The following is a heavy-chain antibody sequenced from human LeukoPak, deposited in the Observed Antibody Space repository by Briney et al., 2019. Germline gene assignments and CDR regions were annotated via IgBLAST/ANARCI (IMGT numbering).Heavy chain of an antibody. J-gene: IGHJ4*02. CDR2: ISGSGGST. D-gene: IGHD6-13*01. CDR1: GFTFSSYA. Sequence: GGSLRLSCAASGFTFSSYAMSWVRQAPGKGLEWVSAISGSGGSTYYADSVKGRFTISRDNPKNTLYLQMNSLRAEDTAVYYCATEPGIAAAGTIDYWGQGTLVTVSS. V-gene: IGHV3-23*01. CDR3: ATEPGIAAAGTIDY.